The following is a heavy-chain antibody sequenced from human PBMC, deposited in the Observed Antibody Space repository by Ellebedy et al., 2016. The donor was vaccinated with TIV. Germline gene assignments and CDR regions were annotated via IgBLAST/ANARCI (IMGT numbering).Heavy chain of an antibody. Sequence: MPSETLSLTCTVSGGSISTSDYYWNWIRQPPGKGLEWIGRIYYSGSAYYNPSLKSRVTVSVDTSKNQFSLNLSTVTAADTAVYYCARDPALPRGRFDTWGQGTLVTVSS. V-gene: IGHV4-39*07. CDR1: GGSISTSDYY. CDR2: IYYSGSA. CDR3: ARDPALPRGRFDT. J-gene: IGHJ5*02.